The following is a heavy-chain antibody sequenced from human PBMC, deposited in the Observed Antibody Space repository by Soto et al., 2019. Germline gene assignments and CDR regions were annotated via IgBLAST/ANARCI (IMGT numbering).Heavy chain of an antibody. V-gene: IGHV3-48*02. Sequence: EVQLVESGGGLVQPGGSLRLSCAASGFTFSSYSMNWVRQAPGKGLEWVSYISSSSSTIYYADSVKGRFTISRDNAKNELYQQMHTLRDEDTAVYYCAREGGSLNWFDPWGQGTLVTVSS. CDR2: ISSSSSTI. CDR3: AREGGSLNWFDP. J-gene: IGHJ5*02. CDR1: GFTFSSYS. D-gene: IGHD1-26*01.